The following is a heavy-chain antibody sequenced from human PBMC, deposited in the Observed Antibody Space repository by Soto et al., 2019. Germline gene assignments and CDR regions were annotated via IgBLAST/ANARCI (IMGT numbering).Heavy chain of an antibody. CDR2: IYYSGST. CDR3: ARIRRDGYNFPRWVNYYYYGMDV. Sequence: YYWSWIRQHPGKGLEWIGYIYYSGSTYYNPSLKSRVTISVDTSKNQFSLKLSSVTAADTAVYYCARIRRDGYNFPRWVNYYYYGMDVWGQGTTVTVSS. V-gene: IGHV4-31*02. J-gene: IGHJ6*02. CDR1: YY. D-gene: IGHD5-12*01.